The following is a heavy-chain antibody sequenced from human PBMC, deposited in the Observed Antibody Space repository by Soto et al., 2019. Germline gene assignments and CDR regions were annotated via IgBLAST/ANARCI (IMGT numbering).Heavy chain of an antibody. CDR3: ARSSGYYYDGYYFDY. V-gene: IGHV4-59*01. CDR2: IYYSGST. CDR1: GGSISSYY. J-gene: IGHJ4*02. D-gene: IGHD3-22*01. Sequence: PSETLSLTCTVSGGSISSYYWSWIRQPPGKGLEWIGYIYYSGSTNYNPSLKSRVTISVDTSKNQFSLKLSSVTAADTAVYYCARSSGYYYDGYYFDYWGQGTLVTVSS.